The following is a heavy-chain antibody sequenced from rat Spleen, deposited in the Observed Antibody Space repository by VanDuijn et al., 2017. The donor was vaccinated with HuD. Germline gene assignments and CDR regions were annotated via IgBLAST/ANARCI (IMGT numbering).Heavy chain of an antibody. CDR1: GFTFSDHA. Sequence: EVQLVESGGGLVQPGRSLKISCAASGFTFSDHAMAWVRQAPKKGLDWVATIIFDGSGSYYRESVKGRFTISRDNAENIVFLRMNSLKSEDTATYYCAVAGYGYWGQGVMVTVSS. D-gene: IGHD1-7*01. CDR3: AVAGYGY. CDR2: IIFDGSGS. J-gene: IGHJ2*01. V-gene: IGHV5-17*01.